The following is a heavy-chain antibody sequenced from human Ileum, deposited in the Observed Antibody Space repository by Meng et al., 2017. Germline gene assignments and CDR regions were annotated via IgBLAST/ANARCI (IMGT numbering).Heavy chain of an antibody. CDR2: ISYDGSNK. Sequence: GESLKISCAASGFTFSSYAMHWVRQAPGKGLEWVSVISYDGSNKYYADSVKGRFTISRDNSKNTLCLKMNSLRAEDTAVYYCARVPGDLVVVVAATRFWGGGSFDYWGQGTLVTVSS. CDR3: ARVPGDLVVVVAATRFWGGGSFDY. V-gene: IGHV3-30*04. J-gene: IGHJ4*02. CDR1: GFTFSSYA. D-gene: IGHD2-15*01.